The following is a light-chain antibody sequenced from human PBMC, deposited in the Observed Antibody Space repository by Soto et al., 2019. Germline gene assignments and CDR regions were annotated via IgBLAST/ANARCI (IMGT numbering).Light chain of an antibody. CDR2: EVS. CDR1: SSDVGAYNY. Sequence: QSALTQPASVSGCPGQSITISCTGTSSDVGAYNYVSWYQQHPGKAPKLIIYEVSNRPSGVSWRFSGSKSGNTASLTISGLQSEDEADYYCSSHTTSNTRVFGTRTKLTVL. V-gene: IGLV2-14*01. CDR3: SSHTTSNTRV. J-gene: IGLJ1*01.